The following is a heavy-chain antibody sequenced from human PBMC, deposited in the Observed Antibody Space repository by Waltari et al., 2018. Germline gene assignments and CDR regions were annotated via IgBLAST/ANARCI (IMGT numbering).Heavy chain of an antibody. Sequence: EVQLLESGGGLVQPGGSLRLSCAASGFTFSSFVMSWVRQAPGKGLEWVSAISGSGDSTYHANSVKGRFTISRDNSKNTLHLQMNSLRADDTAVYYCARDGAQTYYYDSSGYYHDAFDIWGQGTMVTVSS. CDR2: ISGSGDST. V-gene: IGHV3-23*01. J-gene: IGHJ3*02. CDR1: GFTFSSFV. D-gene: IGHD3-22*01. CDR3: ARDGAQTYYYDSSGYYHDAFDI.